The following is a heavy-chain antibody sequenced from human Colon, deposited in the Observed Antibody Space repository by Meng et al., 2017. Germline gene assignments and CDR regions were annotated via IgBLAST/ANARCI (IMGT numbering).Heavy chain of an antibody. CDR1: GYSFSKYW. D-gene: IGHD2-21*01. Sequence: GESLKISCAGYGYSFSKYWIGWVRQMPGKGLELMGIIYPDESDTRYSPSFQGQVTISADNSTNTAYLQWNSLKASDTAIYYCARHGLTGRRGGNCYLSFYYYGMDVWGQGTAVTVSS. V-gene: IGHV5-51*01. CDR2: IYPDESDT. CDR3: ARHGLTGRRGGNCYLSFYYYGMDV. J-gene: IGHJ6*02.